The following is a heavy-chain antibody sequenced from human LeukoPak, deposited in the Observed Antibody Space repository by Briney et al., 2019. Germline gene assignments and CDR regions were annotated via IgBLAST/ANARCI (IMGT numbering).Heavy chain of an antibody. V-gene: IGHV1-18*01. Sequence: GASVKVSCKASGYTFTSYGISWVRQAPGQGLEWMGWISAYNGNTNYAQKLQGRVTMTTDTSTSTAYMELSSLRSEDTAVYYCARGDRRRPPSSIGWYSENIFDYWGQGTLVTVSS. CDR1: GYTFTSYG. J-gene: IGHJ4*02. CDR2: ISAYNGNT. D-gene: IGHD6-13*01. CDR3: ARGDRRRPPSSIGWYSENIFDY.